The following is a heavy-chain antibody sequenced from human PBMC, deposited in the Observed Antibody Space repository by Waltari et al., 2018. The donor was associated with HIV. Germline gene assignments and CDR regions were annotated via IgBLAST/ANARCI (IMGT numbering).Heavy chain of an antibody. V-gene: IGHV1-3*01. J-gene: IGHJ5*02. Sequence: QVRLVQSGADVKRPGTSVTVSCKTSGDNFNNSSLHWLRQAPGQRPEWVGWINGGTGNKKYSQNFQDRVTITKDTSANVSYMVLKSLKPGDTALYYCVRAGIVRGNAYGLLDVWGQGTPVVVSS. D-gene: IGHD1-1*01. CDR3: VRAGIVRGNAYGLLDV. CDR1: GDNFNNSS. CDR2: INGGTGNK.